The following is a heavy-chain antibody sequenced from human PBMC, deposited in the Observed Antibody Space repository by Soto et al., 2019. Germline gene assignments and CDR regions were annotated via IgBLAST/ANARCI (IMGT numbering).Heavy chain of an antibody. J-gene: IGHJ6*02. Sequence: ASVKVSCKASGGTFSSYAISWVRQAPGQGLEWMGGIIPIFGTANYAQKFQGRVTITADESTSTAYMELSSLRSEDTAVYYCARVKPRGAAAGTGYYYYGMDVWGQGTTVTVSS. CDR2: IIPIFGTA. CDR1: GGTFSSYA. D-gene: IGHD6-13*01. CDR3: ARVKPRGAAAGTGYYYYGMDV. V-gene: IGHV1-69*13.